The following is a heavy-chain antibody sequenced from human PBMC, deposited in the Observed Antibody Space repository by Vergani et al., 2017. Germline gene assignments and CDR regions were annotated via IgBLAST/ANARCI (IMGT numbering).Heavy chain of an antibody. CDR3: ARGRGYCSGGSCYRRYFDY. Sequence: QVQLQQWGAGLLKPSETLSLTCAVYGGSFSGYYWSWIRQPPGKGLVWIGEINHSGSTNYNPSLKSRVTISVDTSKNQFSLKLSSVTAADTAVYYCARGRGYCSGGSCYRRYFDYWGQGTLVTVSS. CDR1: GGSFSGYY. V-gene: IGHV4-34*01. CDR2: INHSGST. D-gene: IGHD2-15*01. J-gene: IGHJ4*02.